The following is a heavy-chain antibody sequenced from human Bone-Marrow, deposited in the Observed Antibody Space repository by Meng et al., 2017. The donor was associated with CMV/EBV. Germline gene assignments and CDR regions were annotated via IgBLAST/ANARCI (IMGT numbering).Heavy chain of an antibody. CDR2: IIPIFGTA. V-gene: IGHV1-69*05. Sequence: SVKVSCKASGGTFSSYAISWVRQAPGQGLEWMGGIIPIFGTANYAQKFQGRVTITTDESTSTAYMELGSLKSDDTAVYYCASAMVRTVTTYYYYLYGLDVWGQGTTVTVSS. J-gene: IGHJ6*02. CDR1: GGTFSSYA. D-gene: IGHD3-10*01. CDR3: ASAMVRTVTTYYYYLYGLDV.